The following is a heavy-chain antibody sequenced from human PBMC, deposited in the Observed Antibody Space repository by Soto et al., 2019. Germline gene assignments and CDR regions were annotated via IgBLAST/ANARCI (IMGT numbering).Heavy chain of an antibody. CDR2: ISSSSSYI. V-gene: IGHV3-21*01. Sequence: GGSLRLSCAAAGFTFRSYSMNWVRQAPGKGLEWVSSISSSSSYIYSADSVRGRFTISRDNAKNSLSLQMNSLRAEDTAVYYCARSPPAYYYMDVWGKGTTVTVSS. CDR1: GFTFRSYS. CDR3: ARSPPAYYYMDV. J-gene: IGHJ6*03.